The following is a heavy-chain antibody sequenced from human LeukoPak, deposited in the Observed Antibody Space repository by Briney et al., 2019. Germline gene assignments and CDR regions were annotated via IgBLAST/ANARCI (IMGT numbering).Heavy chain of an antibody. D-gene: IGHD3-22*01. J-gene: IGHJ4*02. Sequence: PGGCLRLSCAAPGFTFNSYGMHWVCQAPGKGRGWVAVILYDGSNKYYAHSVKGRFTSSRDNSKNTLYLQMNSLRAEDTAVYYCARDGERASYYYDSRGYYADYWGQGTLVSVSS. V-gene: IGHV3-33*01. CDR1: GFTFNSYG. CDR2: ILYDGSNK. CDR3: ARDGERASYYYDSRGYYADY.